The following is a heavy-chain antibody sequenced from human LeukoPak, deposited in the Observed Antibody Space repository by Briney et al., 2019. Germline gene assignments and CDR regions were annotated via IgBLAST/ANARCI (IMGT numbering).Heavy chain of an antibody. CDR3: TKSYYSGSYYNLDY. J-gene: IGHJ4*02. CDR1: GFTFGSYA. CDR2: ISGDGDST. V-gene: IGHV3-23*01. D-gene: IGHD1-26*01. Sequence: GGSLRLSCAASGFTFGSYAMSWVRQAPGKGQEWVSAISGDGDSTYYADSVKGRFTISRDNSKNMVHLQMSSLRAEDTAVYYCTKSYYSGSYYNLDYWGQGALVTVSS.